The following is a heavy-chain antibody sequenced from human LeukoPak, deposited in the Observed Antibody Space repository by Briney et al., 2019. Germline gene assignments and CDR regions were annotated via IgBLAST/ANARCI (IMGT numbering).Heavy chain of an antibody. Sequence: PAETLSLTCAVYGGSFSGYYWSWIRQPPGKGLEWIGKINLSGSTNYNPSLKSRVTISVDTSKKQFSLKLSSVTAADTAVYYCARGFNDFWSGYYRSARIDYWGQGTLVTVSS. D-gene: IGHD3-3*01. V-gene: IGHV4-34*01. CDR1: GGSFSGYY. CDR3: ARGFNDFWSGYYRSARIDY. CDR2: INLSGST. J-gene: IGHJ4*02.